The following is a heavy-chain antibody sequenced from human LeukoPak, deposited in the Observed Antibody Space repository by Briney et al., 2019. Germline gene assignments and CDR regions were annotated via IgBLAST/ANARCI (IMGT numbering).Heavy chain of an antibody. Sequence: PGGSLRLSCAASRFTFNSYGMHWVRQAPGKGLEWVAVISYDGSNKYYADSVKGRFTISRDNSKNTLYLQMNSLRAEDTAVYYCAKQVRAVAATDAFDIWGQGTMVTVSS. CDR1: RFTFNSYG. V-gene: IGHV3-30*18. CDR2: ISYDGSNK. CDR3: AKQVRAVAATDAFDI. J-gene: IGHJ3*02. D-gene: IGHD6-19*01.